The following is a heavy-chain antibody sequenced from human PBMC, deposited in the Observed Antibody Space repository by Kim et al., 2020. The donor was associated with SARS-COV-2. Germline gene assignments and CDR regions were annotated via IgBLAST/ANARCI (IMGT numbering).Heavy chain of an antibody. Sequence: ASVKVSCKASGYTFTSYAMHWVRQAPGQRLEWMGWINAGNGNTKYSQKFQGRVTITRDTSASTAYMELSSLRSEDTAVYYCASRSSGWPVHRDGDHDAFDIWGQGTMVTVSS. CDR1: GYTFTSYA. CDR3: ASRSSGWPVHRDGDHDAFDI. CDR2: INAGNGNT. J-gene: IGHJ3*02. D-gene: IGHD6-19*01. V-gene: IGHV1-3*01.